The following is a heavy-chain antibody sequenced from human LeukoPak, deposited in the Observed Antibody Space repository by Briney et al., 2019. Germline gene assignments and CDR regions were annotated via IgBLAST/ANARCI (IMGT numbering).Heavy chain of an antibody. V-gene: IGHV1-2*02. CDR2: INPNSGGT. Sequence: ASVKVSCKASGYTFTGYCMHWVRQAPGQGLEWMGWINPNSGGTNYAQKFQGRVTMTRDTSISTAYMELSRLRSDDTAVYYCARDEGGFGWFDPWGQGTLVTVPS. CDR3: ARDEGGFGWFDP. CDR1: GYTFTGYC. J-gene: IGHJ5*02. D-gene: IGHD5-12*01.